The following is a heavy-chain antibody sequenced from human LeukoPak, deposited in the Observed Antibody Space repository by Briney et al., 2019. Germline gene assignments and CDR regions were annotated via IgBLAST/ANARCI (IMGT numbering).Heavy chain of an antibody. CDR1: GFTFSSYA. Sequence: GGSLRLSCAASGFTFSSYAMSWVRQAPRKGLEWVSAISGSGGNTYYADSVKDRFTISRDNSKNTLYLQMNSLRVEDTAVYYCAKGPLIEVAGTTWDYWGQGTLVTVSS. CDR2: ISGSGGNT. D-gene: IGHD6-19*01. CDR3: AKGPLIEVAGTTWDY. J-gene: IGHJ4*02. V-gene: IGHV3-23*01.